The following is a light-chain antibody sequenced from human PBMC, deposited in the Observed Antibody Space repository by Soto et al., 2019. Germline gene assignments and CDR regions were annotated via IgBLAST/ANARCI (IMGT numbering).Light chain of an antibody. CDR3: QQRSSWPLT. CDR1: QSVNSF. V-gene: IGKV3-11*01. Sequence: EIVLTQSPVTLSLSPGERATLSCRASQSVNSFLAWYQQKPGQAPRLLMYDASNRATGIPARFSGSGSGTDFTLTISSLEPEDFAVYYCQQRSSWPLTFGGGTKVDIK. J-gene: IGKJ4*01. CDR2: DAS.